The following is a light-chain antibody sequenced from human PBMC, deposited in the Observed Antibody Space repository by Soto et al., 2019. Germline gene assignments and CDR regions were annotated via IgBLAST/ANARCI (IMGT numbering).Light chain of an antibody. Sequence: QSVLTQPRSVSGSPGQSVTISCTGTSRDVGAYNFVSWYQQHPGKAPKLMIYDVSKRPSGVPDRFSGSKSGNTASLTISGLQAEDEADYYCCSYAGSYTGVFGTGTKVTVL. CDR2: DVS. J-gene: IGLJ1*01. V-gene: IGLV2-11*01. CDR1: SRDVGAYNF. CDR3: CSYAGSYTGV.